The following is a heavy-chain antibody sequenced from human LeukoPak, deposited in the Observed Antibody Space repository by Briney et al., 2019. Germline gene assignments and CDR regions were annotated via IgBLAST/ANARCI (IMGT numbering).Heavy chain of an antibody. CDR2: ISYEGSNK. CDR1: GFTFSSYA. CDR3: ARGRTYGMDV. V-gene: IGHV3-30-3*01. J-gene: IGHJ6*02. Sequence: GGSLRLSCAASGFTFSSYAMHWVRQAPGKGMEWVAVISYEGSNKYYADSVKGRFTIPRDNSKNTLYLQMNSLRAEDTAVYYCARGRTYGMDVWGQGTTVTVSS.